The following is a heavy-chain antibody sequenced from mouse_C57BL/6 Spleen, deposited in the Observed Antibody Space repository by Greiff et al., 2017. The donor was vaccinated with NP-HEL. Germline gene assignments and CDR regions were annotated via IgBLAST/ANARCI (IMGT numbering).Heavy chain of an antibody. CDR2: INPGSGGT. V-gene: IGHV1-54*01. CDR3: ARGILDFDY. Sequence: LVESGAELVRPGTSVKVSCKASGYAFTNYLIEWVKQRPGQGLEWIGVINPGSGGTNYNEKFKGKATLTADKSSSTAYMQLSSLTSEDSAVYFCARGILDFDYWGQGTTLTVSS. CDR1: GYAFTNYL. J-gene: IGHJ2*01.